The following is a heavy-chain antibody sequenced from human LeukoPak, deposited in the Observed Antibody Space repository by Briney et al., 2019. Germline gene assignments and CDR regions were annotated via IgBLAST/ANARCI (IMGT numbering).Heavy chain of an antibody. CDR1: GFTFSSYW. CDR3: ARGVRELGMTNY. CDR2: INSNGSST. Sequence: GGSLRLSCAASGFTFSSYWMHWVRQAPGKGLVWVSRINSNGSSTSYADSVKGRFTISRDNAKNTLSLQMNSLRAEDTAVYYCARGVRELGMTNYWGQGTLVTVSS. V-gene: IGHV3-74*01. D-gene: IGHD7-27*01. J-gene: IGHJ4*02.